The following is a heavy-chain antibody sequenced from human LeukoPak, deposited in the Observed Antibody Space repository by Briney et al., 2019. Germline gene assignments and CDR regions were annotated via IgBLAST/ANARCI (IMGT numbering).Heavy chain of an antibody. J-gene: IGHJ6*03. CDR1: GFTFSSYA. D-gene: IGHD6-19*01. CDR3: AKNWYSSGWYRLYYYYMDV. V-gene: IGHV3-23*01. Sequence: PGGSLRLSCAASGFTFSSYAMSWVRRAPGKGLKWVSSISGSGGRTYYADSVKGRFTISRDNSKNTLYLQMNSLRAEDTAVYYCAKNWYSSGWYRLYYYYMDVWGKGTTVTVSS. CDR2: ISGSGGRT.